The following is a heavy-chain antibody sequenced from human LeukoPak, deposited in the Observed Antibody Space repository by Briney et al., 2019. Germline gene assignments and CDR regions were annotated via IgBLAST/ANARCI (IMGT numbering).Heavy chain of an antibody. J-gene: IGHJ5*02. V-gene: IGHV4-34*01. D-gene: IGHD2-2*01. Sequence: PSETLSLTCAVYGWSSNDYYWNWIRQPPGRGLEWIGEINARGDTNFNPSLKSRVTISVDTSKNQFSLRLTSMIAADTAVYYCARGQVPAARGYNWFDPWGQGTLVTVSS. CDR2: INARGDT. CDR1: GWSSNDYY. CDR3: ARGQVPAARGYNWFDP.